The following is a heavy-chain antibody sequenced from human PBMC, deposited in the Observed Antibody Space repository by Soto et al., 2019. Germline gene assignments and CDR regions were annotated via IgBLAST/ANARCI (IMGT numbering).Heavy chain of an antibody. CDR2: IYYSGSA. CDR3: ARERDYYYYYGMDV. CDR1: GGSISSGGYY. Sequence: SETLSLTCTVSGGSISSGGYYWSWIRQHPGKGLEWIGYIYYSGSAYYNPSLKSRVTISVDTSKNQFSLKLSSVTAADTAVYYCARERDYYYYYGMDVWGQGTTVTVSS. V-gene: IGHV4-31*03. D-gene: IGHD2-21*02. J-gene: IGHJ6*02.